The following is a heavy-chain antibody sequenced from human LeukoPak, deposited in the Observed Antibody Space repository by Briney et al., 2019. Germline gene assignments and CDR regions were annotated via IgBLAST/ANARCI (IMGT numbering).Heavy chain of an antibody. Sequence: SMTWVRQAPGKGLEWVSVMSADSATTFYADSVKGRFTISRDNAKNTVFLQMSSLRAEDTALYYCARKSASGNYPLDYWGQGTLVTVSS. J-gene: IGHJ4*02. D-gene: IGHD3-10*01. CDR1: S. CDR2: MSADSATT. V-gene: IGHV3-23*01. CDR3: ARKSASGNYPLDY.